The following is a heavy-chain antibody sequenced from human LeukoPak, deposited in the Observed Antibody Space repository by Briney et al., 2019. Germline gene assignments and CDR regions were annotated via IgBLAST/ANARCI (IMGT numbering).Heavy chain of an antibody. V-gene: IGHV4-59*01. CDR2: IYYSGST. CDR3: ARSFRSGYYYYFDY. Sequence: SETLSLTCTVSCGSISSYYWSWIRQPPGKGLEWIGYIYYSGSTNYNPSLKSRVTISVDTSKNQFSLKLSSVTAADTAVYYCARSFRSGYYYYFDYWGQGTLVTVSS. CDR1: CGSISSYY. J-gene: IGHJ4*02. D-gene: IGHD3-22*01.